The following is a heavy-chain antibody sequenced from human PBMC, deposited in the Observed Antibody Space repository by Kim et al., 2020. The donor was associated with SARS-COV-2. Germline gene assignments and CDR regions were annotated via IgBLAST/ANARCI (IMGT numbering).Heavy chain of an antibody. V-gene: IGHV1-18*01. D-gene: IGHD4-17*01. J-gene: IGHJ4*02. Sequence: YAQKVQGRVTMATDTYTNTAYMELWSLRSDDTAMYYCARGAYGDVSFDYWGQGTLVTVSS. CDR3: ARGAYGDVSFDY.